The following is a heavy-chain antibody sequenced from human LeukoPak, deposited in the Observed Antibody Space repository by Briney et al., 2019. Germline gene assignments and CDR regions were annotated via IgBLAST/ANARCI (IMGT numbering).Heavy chain of an antibody. J-gene: IGHJ5*02. CDR2: IYYGGST. V-gene: IGHV4-39*01. CDR3: ARALGYCSGGSCTRGYNWFDP. CDR1: GGSISSSDYY. D-gene: IGHD2-15*01. Sequence: SPETLSLTCTVSGGSISSSDYYWGWIRQPPGKGLEWIGSIYYGGSTYYNPSLKSRVTISVDTSMNQFSLKLSFVTAADTAVYYCARALGYCSGGSCTRGYNWFDPWGQGTLVTVPS.